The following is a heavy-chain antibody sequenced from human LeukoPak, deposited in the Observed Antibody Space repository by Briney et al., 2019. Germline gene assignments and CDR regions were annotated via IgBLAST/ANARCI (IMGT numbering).Heavy chain of an antibody. Sequence: GGSLRLSCAASGFTFSSYTMNWVRQAPGKGLEWVSSISSSSSYIYYADSVKGRFTIYRDNAKNSLYLQMNSLSAEDSAVYYCARAPSATDWGQGTLVTVSS. CDR3: ARAPSATD. CDR2: ISSSSSYI. CDR1: GFTFSSYT. V-gene: IGHV3-21*01. J-gene: IGHJ4*02. D-gene: IGHD4-11*01.